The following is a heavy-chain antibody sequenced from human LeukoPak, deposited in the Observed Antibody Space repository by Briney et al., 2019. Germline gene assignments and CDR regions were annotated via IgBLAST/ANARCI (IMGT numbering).Heavy chain of an antibody. V-gene: IGHV1-2*02. D-gene: IGHD5-12*01. CDR2: INPNSGGT. CDR3: ARSESRWLRWISY. Sequence: GASVKVSRKASGYTFTGYYMHWVRQAPGQGLEWMGWINPNSGGTNYAQKFQGRVTMTRDTSISTAYMELSRLRSDDTAVYYCARSESRWLRWISYWGQGTLVTVSS. CDR1: GYTFTGYY. J-gene: IGHJ4*02.